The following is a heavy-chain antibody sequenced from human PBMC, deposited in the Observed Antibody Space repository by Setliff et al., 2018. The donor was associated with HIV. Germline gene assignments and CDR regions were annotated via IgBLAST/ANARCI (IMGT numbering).Heavy chain of an antibody. Sequence: PGGSLRLSCAASGFTFSSYGIHWVRQAPGKGLEWVAFIRYTGSNKYYADSVKGRFTISRDNSKNTLYLQMNSLRAEDTALYYCARSPYGDYGLDYWGQGALVTVSS. CDR3: ARSPYGDYGLDY. CDR1: GFTFSSYG. CDR2: IRYTGSNK. V-gene: IGHV3-30*02. D-gene: IGHD4-17*01. J-gene: IGHJ4*02.